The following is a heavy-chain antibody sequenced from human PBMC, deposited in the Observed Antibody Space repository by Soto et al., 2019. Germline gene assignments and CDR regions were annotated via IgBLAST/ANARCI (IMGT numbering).Heavy chain of an antibody. J-gene: IGHJ6*02. Sequence: QVQLVQSGDEVKKPGASVKVSCKASGYIFVNYGIAWVRQAPRQGLEWMGWISPYTGNTHSASKVQGRLTMTTDTSTSTAYMDLGSLTSDATTVYYCVMVDNYVTPTPQDVWGQGTTVTVSS. V-gene: IGHV1-18*01. D-gene: IGHD3-16*01. CDR2: ISPYTGNT. CDR3: VMVDNYVTPTPQDV. CDR1: GYIFVNYG.